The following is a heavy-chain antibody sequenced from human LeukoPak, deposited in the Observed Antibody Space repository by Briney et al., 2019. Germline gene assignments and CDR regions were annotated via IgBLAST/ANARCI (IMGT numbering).Heavy chain of an antibody. D-gene: IGHD6-13*01. CDR3: ARDLRIRDICSWYRDY. J-gene: IGHJ4*02. Sequence: GGSLRLSCAASGFTFSSYSMNWVRQAPGKGLEWVSYISSSSSTIYHADSVKGRFTISRNNAKNSLYLQMNSLRDEDTAGYYCARDLRIRDICSWYRDYWGQGTLVTVSS. CDR2: ISSSSSTI. V-gene: IGHV3-48*02. CDR1: GFTFSSYS.